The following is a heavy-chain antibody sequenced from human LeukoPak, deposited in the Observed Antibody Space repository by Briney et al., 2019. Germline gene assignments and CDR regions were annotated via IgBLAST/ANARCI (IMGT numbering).Heavy chain of an antibody. V-gene: IGHV3-30*18. J-gene: IGHJ4*02. D-gene: IGHD3-22*01. CDR3: AKSRNYYDSSGYLDY. CDR1: GFTFSSYA. Sequence: GGSLRLSCAASGFTFSSYAMNWVRQAPGKGLEWVAVISYDGSNKYYADSVKGRFTISRDNSKNTLYLQMNSLRAEDTAVYYCAKSRNYYDSSGYLDYWGQGTLVTVSS. CDR2: ISYDGSNK.